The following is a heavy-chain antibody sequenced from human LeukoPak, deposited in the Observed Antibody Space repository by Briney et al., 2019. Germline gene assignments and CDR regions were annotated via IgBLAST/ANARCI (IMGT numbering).Heavy chain of an antibody. V-gene: IGHV4-59*08. Sequence: SETLSLTCTVSGGSISSYYWSWIRQPPGKGLEWIGYIYYIGSTNYNPSLKSRVTISVDTSKNQFSLKLSSVTAADTAVYYCARRDLFYWYFDLWGRGTLVTVSS. CDR1: GGSISSYY. J-gene: IGHJ2*01. D-gene: IGHD2-21*01. CDR2: IYYIGST. CDR3: ARRDLFYWYFDL.